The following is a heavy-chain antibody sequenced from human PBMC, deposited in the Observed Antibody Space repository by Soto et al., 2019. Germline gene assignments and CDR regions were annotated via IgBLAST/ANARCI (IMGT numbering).Heavy chain of an antibody. D-gene: IGHD1-26*01. V-gene: IGHV4-31*02. Sequence: QVQLQESGPGLVKPSQTLSLTCSVSGASTVSHYHWTWIRQPPGKGLEWMGYIFNSGTTFYNPSLTSRLSLSVDTSGNHFSLELRSVTDADTAVYYCALALGPTTGLDYCGQGTLVTVSS. J-gene: IGHJ4*02. CDR2: IFNSGTT. CDR1: GASTVSHYH. CDR3: ALALGPTTGLDY.